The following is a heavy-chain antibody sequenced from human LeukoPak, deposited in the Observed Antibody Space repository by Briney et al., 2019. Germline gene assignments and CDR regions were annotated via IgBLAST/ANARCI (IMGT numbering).Heavy chain of an antibody. CDR3: ARDPYYDILTGYYKGNYMDV. Sequence: GGSLRLSCAASGFTFGSYSMNWVRQAPGKGLEWVSSISSSSSYIYYADSVKGRFTISRDNAKNSLYLQMNSLRAEDTAVYYCARDPYYDILTGYYKGNYMDVWGKGTTVTISS. CDR2: ISSSSSYI. V-gene: IGHV3-21*01. J-gene: IGHJ6*03. D-gene: IGHD3-9*01. CDR1: GFTFGSYS.